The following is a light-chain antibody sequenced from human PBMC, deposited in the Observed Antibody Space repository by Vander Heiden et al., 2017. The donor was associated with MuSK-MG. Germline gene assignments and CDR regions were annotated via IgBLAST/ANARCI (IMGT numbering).Light chain of an antibody. CDR2: LGS. CDR1: QSLLHSNGYNY. V-gene: IGKV2-28*01. J-gene: IGKJ2*01. Sequence: DIVMSQSPLSLTVTPGEPASISCRSSQSLLHSNGYNYFDWYLQKPGQSPQLLIYLGSSRASGVPDRFSGSGAGTDFTLKISRVEAEDIGVYYCMQVLQTPTFGQGTKLDI. CDR3: MQVLQTPT.